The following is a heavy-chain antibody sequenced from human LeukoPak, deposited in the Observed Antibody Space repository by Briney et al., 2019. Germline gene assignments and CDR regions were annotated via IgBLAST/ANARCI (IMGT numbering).Heavy chain of an antibody. CDR3: AGTRGAAAGNWFDP. V-gene: IGHV5-51*01. D-gene: IGHD6-13*01. Sequence: GASLKISCQGSGYSFTSYWIGWVRQLPGKGLEWMGIIYPGDSDTKYSPSFQGQVTISADKSISTAYLQWSSLKASDTAMYYCAGTRGAAAGNWFDPWGQGTLVTVSS. J-gene: IGHJ5*02. CDR2: IYPGDSDT. CDR1: GYSFTSYW.